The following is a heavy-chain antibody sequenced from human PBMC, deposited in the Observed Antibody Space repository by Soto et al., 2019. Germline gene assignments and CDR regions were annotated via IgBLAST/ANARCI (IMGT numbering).Heavy chain of an antibody. J-gene: IGHJ4*02. V-gene: IGHV3-23*01. CDR1: GFTFSNYG. CDR3: ATSGSYYPAYFDY. Sequence: GSLRLSCAASGFTFSNYGMTWVRQAPGVGLEWVSGISGNGALTNYADSVRGRFAISRDNSKNTLYLQMNSLRAEDTAVYYCATSGSYYPAYFDYWGQGSLVTVSS. CDR2: ISGNGALT. D-gene: IGHD1-26*01.